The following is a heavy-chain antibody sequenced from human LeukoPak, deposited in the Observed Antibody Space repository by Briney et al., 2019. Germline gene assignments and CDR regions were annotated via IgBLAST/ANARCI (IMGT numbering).Heavy chain of an antibody. V-gene: IGHV4-59*12. CDR1: GGSISSYY. CDR3: ARDRTYGDYGGWYFDY. J-gene: IGHJ4*02. Sequence: PSETLSLTCTVSGGSISSYYWSWIRQPPGKGLEWIGYIYYSGSTNSNPSLKSRVTISVDTSKNQFSLKLSSVTAADTAVYYCARDRTYGDYGGWYFDYWGQGTLVTVSS. D-gene: IGHD4-17*01. CDR2: IYYSGST.